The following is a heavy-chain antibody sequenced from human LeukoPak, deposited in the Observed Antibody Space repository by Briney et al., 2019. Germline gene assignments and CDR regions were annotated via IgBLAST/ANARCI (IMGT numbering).Heavy chain of an antibody. CDR3: VGGPGY. D-gene: IGHD3-10*01. CDR1: GFTFGDYA. CDR2: IKKDASEK. Sequence: GGSLRLSCTASGFTFGDYAMSWFRQAPGKGLEWMANIKKDASEKYYVDSVKGRFTISRDNAKNSLFLQMDSLRAEDTAVYYCVGGPGYWGQGTLVIVSS. V-gene: IGHV3-7*01. J-gene: IGHJ4*02.